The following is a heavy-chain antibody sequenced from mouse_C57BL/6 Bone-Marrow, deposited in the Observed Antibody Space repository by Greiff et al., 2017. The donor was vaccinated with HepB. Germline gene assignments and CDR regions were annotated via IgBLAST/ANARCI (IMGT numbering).Heavy chain of an antibody. D-gene: IGHD1-1*01. J-gene: IGHJ1*03. V-gene: IGHV1-55*01. CDR3: ARYYYGRGYRNWYFEV. Sequence: VQLQQPGAELVKPGASVKMSCKASGYTFTSYWITWVKQRPGQGLEWIGDIYPGSGSTNYNEKFKSKATLTVDTSSSTAYMQLSSLTSEDSAVYYCARYYYGRGYRNWYFEVWGTGTTVTVAS. CDR2: IYPGSGST. CDR1: GYTFTSYW.